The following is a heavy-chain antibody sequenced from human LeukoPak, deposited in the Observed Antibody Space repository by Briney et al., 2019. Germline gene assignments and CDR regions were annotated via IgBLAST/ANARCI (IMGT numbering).Heavy chain of an antibody. CDR2: VFHDGST. CDR1: GRSISLGYY. D-gene: IGHD3-9*01. V-gene: IGHV4-38-2*02. J-gene: IGHJ4*02. CDR3: ARSPDILTGEKFDY. Sequence: SETLSLTCTVSGRSISLGYYWGWIRQPPGKGLEWIGSVFHDGSTHYNPSLQSRVSISVDTSKNEFSLKLSSVSAADTAVYYCARSPDILTGEKFDYWGQGTLVTVSS.